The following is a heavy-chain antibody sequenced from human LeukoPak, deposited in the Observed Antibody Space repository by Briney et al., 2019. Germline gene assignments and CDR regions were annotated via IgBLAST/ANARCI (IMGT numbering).Heavy chain of an antibody. D-gene: IGHD3-22*01. CDR1: GFTFSSYS. CDR2: ISSSGSTI. V-gene: IGHV3-48*04. J-gene: IGHJ3*02. CDR3: ARDRVYYDSSGYLI. Sequence: GSLRLSCAASGFTFSSYSMNWVRQAPGKGLEWVSYISSSGSTIYYADSVKGRFTISRDNAKNSLYLQMNSLRAEDTAVYYCARDRVYYDSSGYLIWGQGTMVTVSS.